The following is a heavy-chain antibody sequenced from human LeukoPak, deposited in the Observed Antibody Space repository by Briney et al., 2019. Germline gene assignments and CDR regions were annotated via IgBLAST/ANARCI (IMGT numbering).Heavy chain of an antibody. V-gene: IGHV3-21*01. CDR3: ARVGDSSGYYELDY. CDR1: GFTFDDYA. Sequence: KSGRSLRLSCAASGFTFDDYAMNWVRQAPGKGLEWVSSISSSSSYIYYADSVKGRFTISRDNAKNSLYLQMNSLRAEDTAVYYCARVGDSSGYYELDYWGQGTLVTVSS. J-gene: IGHJ4*02. D-gene: IGHD3-22*01. CDR2: ISSSSSYI.